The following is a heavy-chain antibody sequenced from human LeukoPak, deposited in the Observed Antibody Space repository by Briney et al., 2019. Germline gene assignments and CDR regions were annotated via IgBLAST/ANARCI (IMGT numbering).Heavy chain of an antibody. J-gene: IGHJ5*02. CDR3: ARATRKWNYDENWFDP. Sequence: SETLSLTCTVSGASISSSSFYWGWIRQPPGKGLEWIANIYYNGRTYYNPSLKSRVTISVDTSKNQFSLKLSSVTAADTAVYYCARATRKWNYDENWFDPWGQGTLVTVSS. V-gene: IGHV4-39*07. D-gene: IGHD1-7*01. CDR1: GASISSSSFY. CDR2: IYYNGRT.